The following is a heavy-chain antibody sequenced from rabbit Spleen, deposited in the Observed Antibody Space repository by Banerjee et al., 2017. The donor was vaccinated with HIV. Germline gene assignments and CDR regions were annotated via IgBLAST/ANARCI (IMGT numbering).Heavy chain of an antibody. V-gene: IGHV1S40*01. D-gene: IGHD8-1*01. Sequence: QSLEESGGDLVKPGASLTLTCTASGFSFSSSDYICWVRQAPGKGLEWIACIDTGSSGFTYFATWAKGRFTCSKTSSTTVTLQMTRLTAADTATYFCARDTGSSFSSYGMDLWGPGTLVTVS. CDR3: ARDTGSSFSSYGMDL. J-gene: IGHJ6*01. CDR2: IDTGSSGFT. CDR1: GFSFSSSDY.